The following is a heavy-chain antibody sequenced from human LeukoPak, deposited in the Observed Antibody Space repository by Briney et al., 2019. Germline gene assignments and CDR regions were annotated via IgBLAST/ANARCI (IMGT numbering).Heavy chain of an antibody. V-gene: IGHV4-59*11. CDR1: GGFISSHY. Sequence: SETLTLTCIVSGGFISSHYWSWIRQPPGKGLEYIGYSYYSGSTDYNPSLKSRVTISLDTSKNQFSLNLTSVTAADTAVYYCARRSGVLDSRDSRYYFDHWGQGTLVTVSS. D-gene: IGHD3-22*01. CDR3: ARRSGVLDSRDSRYYFDH. J-gene: IGHJ4*02. CDR2: SYYSGST.